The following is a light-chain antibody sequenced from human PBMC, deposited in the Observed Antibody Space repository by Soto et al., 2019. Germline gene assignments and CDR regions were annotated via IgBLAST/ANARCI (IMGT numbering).Light chain of an antibody. CDR1: QSVSSN. CDR3: QQYNSWPPLT. J-gene: IGKJ4*01. Sequence: EIMMTQSPATLSVSPGERATLSCRASQSVSSNLAWYQQKPGQAPRLLIYGASTRATGIPARFSGSGSGTEFTLTINSLQSEDFAVYYCQQYNSWPPLTFGGGTKVDIK. CDR2: GAS. V-gene: IGKV3-15*01.